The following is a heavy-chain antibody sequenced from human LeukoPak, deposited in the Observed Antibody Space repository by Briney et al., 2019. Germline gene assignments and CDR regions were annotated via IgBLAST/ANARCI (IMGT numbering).Heavy chain of an antibody. CDR2: IIPILGIA. CDR3: ARTPGGSGYSDAPSVFDY. J-gene: IGHJ4*02. Sequence: SVKVSCKASGGTFSSYAISWVRQAPGQGLEWMGRIIPILGIANYAQKFQGRVTITADKSTSTAYMELSSLRSEDTAVYYCARTPGGSGYSDAPSVFDYWGQGTLVTVSS. D-gene: IGHD3-22*01. V-gene: IGHV1-69*04. CDR1: GGTFSSYA.